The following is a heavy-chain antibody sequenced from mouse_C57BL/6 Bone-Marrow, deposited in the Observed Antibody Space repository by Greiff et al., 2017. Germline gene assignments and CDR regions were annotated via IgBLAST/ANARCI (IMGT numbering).Heavy chain of an antibody. V-gene: IGHV1-81*01. CDR2: IYPRRGNT. D-gene: IGHD2-2*01. CDR1: GYTFTSYG. Sequence: VKLMESGAELARPGASVKLSCKASGYTFTSYGISWVKQRTGQGLEWIGAIYPRRGNTYYNEKFKGKATLTADKSDSTAYMELRSLTSEDSAVYFCTREGYLGLGNGDQGTTLTVSS. J-gene: IGHJ2*01. CDR3: TREGYLGLGN.